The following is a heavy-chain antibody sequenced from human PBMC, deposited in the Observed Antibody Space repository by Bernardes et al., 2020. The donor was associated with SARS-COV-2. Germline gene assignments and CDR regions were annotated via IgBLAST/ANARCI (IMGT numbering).Heavy chain of an antibody. CDR3: ARAVGEFLGDYYYYYGMAV. J-gene: IGHJ6*02. Sequence: SETLSLTCTVSSGSINSGSYYWSWIRQPAGKGLEWIGRINTGGRTNYNPSLKSRVTISVDTSKNQFSLNLSSVTAADTALYYCARAVGEFLGDYYYYYGMAVWGQGTTVTVSS. V-gene: IGHV4-61*02. CDR1: SGSINSGSYY. CDR2: INTGGRT. D-gene: IGHD3-16*01.